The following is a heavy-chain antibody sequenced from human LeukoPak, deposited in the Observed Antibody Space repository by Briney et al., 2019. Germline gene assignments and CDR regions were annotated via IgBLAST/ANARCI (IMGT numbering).Heavy chain of an antibody. J-gene: IGHJ2*01. D-gene: IGHD5/OR15-5a*01. Sequence: SETESRTCTVSGGSISTSNYYWGWIRQSPVKGVEWIGNIFYSGSTYYNPSLRNRVTISVDTSRNQFSLTLSSLTSADTAVYYYVRLETIPTTDSLRPTPSYFDLWGRGALVSVSS. CDR3: VRLETIPTTDSLRPTPSYFDL. CDR2: IFYSGST. CDR1: GGSISTSNYY. V-gene: IGHV4-39*01.